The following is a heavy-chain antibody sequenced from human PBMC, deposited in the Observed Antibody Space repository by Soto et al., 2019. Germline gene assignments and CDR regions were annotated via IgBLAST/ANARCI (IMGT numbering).Heavy chain of an antibody. CDR1: GGTFSSYA. V-gene: IGHV1-69*12. Sequence: QVQLVQSGAEVKKPGSSVKVSCKASGGTFSSYAISWVRQAPGQGLEWMGGIIPIFGTANYAQKFQGRVTITADESTSTASMELSSLRSEDTAVYYCARAPVDTAMGYRNYYYGMDVWGQGTTVTVSS. CDR2: IIPIFGTA. J-gene: IGHJ6*02. D-gene: IGHD5-18*01. CDR3: ARAPVDTAMGYRNYYYGMDV.